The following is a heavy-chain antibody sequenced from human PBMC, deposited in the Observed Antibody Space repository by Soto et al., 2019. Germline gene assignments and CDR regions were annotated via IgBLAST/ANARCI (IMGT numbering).Heavy chain of an antibody. CDR1: GFTFSSYS. J-gene: IGHJ6*02. D-gene: IGHD5-18*01. V-gene: IGHV3-21*01. CDR2: ISSSSSYI. CDR3: ARDSGSAMVYYYYYGMDV. Sequence: LRLSCAASGFTFSSYSMNWVRQAPGKGLEWVSSISSSSSYIYYADSVKGRFTISRDNAKNSLYLQMNSLRAEDTAVYYCARDSGSAMVYYYYYGMDVWGQGTTVTVSS.